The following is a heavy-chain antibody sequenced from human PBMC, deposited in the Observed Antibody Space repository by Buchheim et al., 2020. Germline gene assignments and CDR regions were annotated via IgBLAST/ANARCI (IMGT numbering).Heavy chain of an antibody. CDR1: GFAFSTYG. J-gene: IGHJ4*02. CDR2: ISFDGSNK. D-gene: IGHD2-2*01. Sequence: QVQLVESGGGVVQPGRSLRLSCAASGFAFSTYGMHWVRQAPGKGLEWVAVISFDGSNKYYAASVKGRFTFSRDNSKNTVYLQMNSLRAEDTAVYYCAKGNILVVPAVRLDYWGQGTL. V-gene: IGHV3-30*18. CDR3: AKGNILVVPAVRLDY.